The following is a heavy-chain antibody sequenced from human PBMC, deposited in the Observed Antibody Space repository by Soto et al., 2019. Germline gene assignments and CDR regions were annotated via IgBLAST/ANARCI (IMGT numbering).Heavy chain of an antibody. CDR3: ARGGVFGYSYGLIYYGMDV. J-gene: IGHJ6*02. CDR2: INHSGST. CDR1: GGSFSGYY. D-gene: IGHD5-18*01. Sequence: SETLSLTCAVYGGSFSGYYWSWIRQPPGKGLEWIGEINHSGSTNYNPSLKSRVTISVDTSKDQFSLKLSSVTAADTAVYYCARGGVFGYSYGLIYYGMDVWGQGTTVTVSS. V-gene: IGHV4-34*01.